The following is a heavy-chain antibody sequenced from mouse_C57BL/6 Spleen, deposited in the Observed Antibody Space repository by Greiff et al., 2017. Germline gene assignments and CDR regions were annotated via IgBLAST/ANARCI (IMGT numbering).Heavy chain of an antibody. CDR3: ARDSSGDYFDY. CDR1: GYAFSSSW. CDR2: IYPGDGDT. D-gene: IGHD3-2*02. J-gene: IGHJ2*01. Sequence: QVQLKQSGPELVKPGASVKISCKASGYAFSSSWMNWVKQRPGKGLEWIGRIYPGDGDTNYNGKFKGKATLTADKSSSTAYMQLSSLTSEDSAVYFCARDSSGDYFDYWGQGTTLTVSS. V-gene: IGHV1-82*01.